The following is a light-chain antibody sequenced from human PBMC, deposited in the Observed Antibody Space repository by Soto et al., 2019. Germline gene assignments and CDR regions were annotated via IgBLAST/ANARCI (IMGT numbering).Light chain of an antibody. Sequence: DIQMTQSPSSLSVSVGDRVTITCRASQTITNYLNWYQQQSGKAPKLLIYATDTLQSGVPSRFSGSGSGTDYILTISSLQPEDFATYYCQQSYNTPQTFGQGNKVDSK. J-gene: IGKJ1*01. V-gene: IGKV1-39*01. CDR2: ATD. CDR3: QQSYNTPQT. CDR1: QTITNY.